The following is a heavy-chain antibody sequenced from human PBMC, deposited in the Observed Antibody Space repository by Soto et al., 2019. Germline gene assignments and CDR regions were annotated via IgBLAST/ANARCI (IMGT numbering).Heavy chain of an antibody. CDR2: INAGNGNT. D-gene: IGHD3-16*01. CDR1: GYTFTSYA. J-gene: IGHJ4*02. Sequence: QVQLVQSGAEVKKPGASVKVSCKASGYTFTSYAMHWVRQAPGQRLEWMVWINAGNGNTKYSQKFQGRVTITRDTSASTAYMELSSLRSEDTAVYYCARDLWGRGIDYWGQGTLVTVSS. CDR3: ARDLWGRGIDY. V-gene: IGHV1-3*01.